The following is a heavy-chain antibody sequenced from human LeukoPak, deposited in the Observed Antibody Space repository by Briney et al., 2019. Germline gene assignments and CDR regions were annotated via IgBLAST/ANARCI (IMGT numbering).Heavy chain of an antibody. Sequence: GGSLRLSCAASGFTVSSNYMSWVRQAPGKGLEWVSVIYSGGSTYYADSVKGRFTISRDKNTLYLQMNSLRADDTAVYYCARDEPSPDSTDLDYWGQGTLVTVSS. CDR3: ARDEPSPDSTDLDY. CDR1: GFTVSSNY. J-gene: IGHJ4*02. V-gene: IGHV3-66*01. CDR2: IYSGGST. D-gene: IGHD2/OR15-2a*01.